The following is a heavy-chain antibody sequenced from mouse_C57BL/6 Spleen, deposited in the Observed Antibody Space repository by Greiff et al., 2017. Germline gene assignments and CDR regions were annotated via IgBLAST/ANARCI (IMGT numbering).Heavy chain of an antibody. CDR1: GYAFSSYW. V-gene: IGHV1-80*01. CDR2: IYPGDGDT. J-gene: IGHJ2*01. CDR3: ARSDTTVVFDY. Sequence: QVQLQQSGAELVKPGASVKISCKASGYAFSSYWMNWVKQRPGKGLEWIGQIYPGDGDTNYNGKFKGKATLTADKSSSTAYMQLSSLTSEDSAVYFCARSDTTVVFDYWGQGTTLTVSS. D-gene: IGHD1-1*01.